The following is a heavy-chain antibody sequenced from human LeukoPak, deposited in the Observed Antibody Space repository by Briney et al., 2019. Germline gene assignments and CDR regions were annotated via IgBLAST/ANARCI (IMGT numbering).Heavy chain of an antibody. CDR3: ARHECGAEKLDY. J-gene: IGHJ4*02. CDR1: GASISNYY. V-gene: IGHV4-59*08. D-gene: IGHD2-21*01. CDR2: VSYSGRT. Sequence: SETLSLTCTVSGASISNYYWSWIRQPPGKGLECIGYVSYSGRTNHNPSLKSRVTISADTSKNQFSLKLTSVTAADTAVYYCARHECGAEKLDYWGQGTLVTVSS.